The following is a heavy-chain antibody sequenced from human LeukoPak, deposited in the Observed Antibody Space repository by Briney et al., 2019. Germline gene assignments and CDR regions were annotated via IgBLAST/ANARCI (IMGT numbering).Heavy chain of an antibody. CDR2: IYPGDSDT. Sequence: GESLKISCKGSGYSFTSYWIGWVRQMPGKGLEWMGIIYPGDSDTRYSPSFQGQVTISADKSISTAYLQWSSLKASDTAMYYCASQATYCSSTSCPLDYWGQGTLVTVSP. V-gene: IGHV5-51*01. J-gene: IGHJ4*02. CDR1: GYSFTSYW. CDR3: ASQATYCSSTSCPLDY. D-gene: IGHD2-2*01.